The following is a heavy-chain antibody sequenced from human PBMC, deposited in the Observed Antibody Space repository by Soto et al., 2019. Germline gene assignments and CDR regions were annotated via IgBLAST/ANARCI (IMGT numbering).Heavy chain of an antibody. J-gene: IGHJ5*02. CDR2: IYHSGST. CDR3: AREIARETWIQLYVRFDP. V-gene: IGHV4-4*02. CDR1: GFTFSSYAM. D-gene: IGHD5-18*01. Sequence: GSLRLSCAASGFTFSSYAMSWVRQPPGKGLEWIGEIYHSGSTNYNPSLKSRVTISVDKSKNQFSLKLSSVTAADTAVYYCAREIARETWIQLYVRFDPWGQGTLVTVSS.